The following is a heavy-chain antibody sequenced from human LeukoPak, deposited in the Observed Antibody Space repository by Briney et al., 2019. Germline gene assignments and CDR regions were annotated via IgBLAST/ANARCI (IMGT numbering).Heavy chain of an antibody. J-gene: IGHJ4*02. D-gene: IGHD3-16*02. CDR3: ARDRGYDYVWGSYRTYYFDY. CDR1: GFTFSSYE. CDR2: ISSSGSTI. Sequence: GGSLRLSCAASGFTFSSYEVNWVRQAPRKGLEWVSYISSSGSTIYYADSVKGRFTISRDNAKNSLYLQMNSLRAEDTAVYYCARDRGYDYVWGSYRTYYFDYWGQGTLVTVSS. V-gene: IGHV3-48*03.